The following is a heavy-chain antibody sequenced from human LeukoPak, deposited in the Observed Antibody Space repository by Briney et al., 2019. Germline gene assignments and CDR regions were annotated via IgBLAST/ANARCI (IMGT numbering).Heavy chain of an antibody. Sequence: GASVKVSCKASGYTFTSYGISWVRQAPGQGLEWMGWINPNSGGTNYAQKFQGRVTMTRDTSISTAYMELSRLRSDDTAVYYCAGGGVLVVPAASLYYYYGMDVWGQGTTVTVSS. CDR3: AGGGVLVVPAASLYYYYGMDV. D-gene: IGHD2-2*01. J-gene: IGHJ6*02. CDR1: GYTFTSYG. V-gene: IGHV1-2*02. CDR2: INPNSGGT.